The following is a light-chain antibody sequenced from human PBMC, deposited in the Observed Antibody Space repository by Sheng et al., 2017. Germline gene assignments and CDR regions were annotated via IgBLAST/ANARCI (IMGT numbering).Light chain of an antibody. CDR1: QSISSY. J-gene: IGKJ2*03. V-gene: IGKV3-20*01. Sequence: EIVLTQSPATLSLSPGERATLSCRASQSISSYLAWYQQKPGQAPRLLIYGASSRATGIPDRFSGSGSGTDFTLTIRRLEAEDFAVYYCQQYGSSPLYSFGQGTKLEIK. CDR2: GAS. CDR3: QQYGSSPLYS.